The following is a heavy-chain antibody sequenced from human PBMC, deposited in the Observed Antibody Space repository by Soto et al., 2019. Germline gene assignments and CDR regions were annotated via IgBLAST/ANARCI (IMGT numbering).Heavy chain of an antibody. CDR3: ERREAYSNYPAR. CDR2: INPSGGT. V-gene: IGHV4-34*01. J-gene: IGHJ4*02. D-gene: IGHD4-4*01. CDR1: GGSLSGYY. Sequence: QMQLQQWGAGLLKPSETLSLTCGGYGGSLSGYYWTWIRQPPGKGLEWIGEINPSGGTKYNPSLMRWVSISVDTSKNHFSLELSSVTAAYTGVYYCERREAYSNYPARWGQGTLVTVSS.